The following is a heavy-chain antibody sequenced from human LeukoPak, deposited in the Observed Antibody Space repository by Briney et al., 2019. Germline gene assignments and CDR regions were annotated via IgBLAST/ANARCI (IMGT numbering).Heavy chain of an antibody. D-gene: IGHD3/OR15-3a*01. CDR1: GFTFSNAW. J-gene: IGHJ4*02. V-gene: IGHV3-15*01. Sequence: PGGSLRLSCAASGFTFSNAWMSWVRQAPGKGLDWVGRIRSKTDGGTADHAASVKGRFTISRDDSKNMLYLQMNRLKTEDTAVYYCSTWTDLYDYWGQGTLVTVSS. CDR2: IRSKTDGGTA. CDR3: STWTDLYDY.